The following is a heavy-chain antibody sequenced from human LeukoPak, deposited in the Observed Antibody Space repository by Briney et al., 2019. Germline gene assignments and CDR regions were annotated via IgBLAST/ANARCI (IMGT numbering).Heavy chain of an antibody. D-gene: IGHD6-19*01. CDR3: ATSRSGWYRRDAFDI. Sequence: GESLKISCKGSGYSFTSYWIGWVRQMPGKGLEWMGIIYPGDSDTRYSPSFQGQVTISADKSISTAYLQRSSLKASDTAMYYCATSRSGWYRRDAFDIWGQGTMVTVSS. J-gene: IGHJ3*02. CDR1: GYSFTSYW. CDR2: IYPGDSDT. V-gene: IGHV5-51*01.